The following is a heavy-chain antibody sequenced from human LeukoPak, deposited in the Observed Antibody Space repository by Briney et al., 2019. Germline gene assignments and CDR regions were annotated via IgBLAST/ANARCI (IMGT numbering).Heavy chain of an antibody. Sequence: ASVKVSCKASGYTFTSNYIHWVRQAPGQGLEWMGMIYPRDGSTSYAQKFQGRVTITADESTSTAYMELSSLRSEDTAVYYCARESLPLPVAGQGPGYYFDYWGQGTLVTVSS. CDR1: GYTFTSNY. J-gene: IGHJ4*02. CDR2: IYPRDGST. V-gene: IGHV1-46*01. D-gene: IGHD6-19*01. CDR3: ARESLPLPVAGQGPGYYFDY.